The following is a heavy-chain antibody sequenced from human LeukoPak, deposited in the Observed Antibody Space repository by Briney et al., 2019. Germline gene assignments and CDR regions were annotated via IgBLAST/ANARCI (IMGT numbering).Heavy chain of an antibody. CDR2: IRYDGSNK. CDR3: ARGSWRFDYGDSGFDP. D-gene: IGHD4-17*01. CDR1: GFTFSRHG. V-gene: IGHV3-30*02. J-gene: IGHJ5*02. Sequence: GGSLRLSCAASGFTFSRHGIHWVRQAPGKGLEWVAFIRYDGSNKYYADSVKGRFTISRDNSKNTLYLQMNSLRAEDTAVYYCARGSWRFDYGDSGFDPWGQGTLVTVSS.